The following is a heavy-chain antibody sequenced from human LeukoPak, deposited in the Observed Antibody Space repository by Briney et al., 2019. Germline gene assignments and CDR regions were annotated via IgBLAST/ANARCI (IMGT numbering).Heavy chain of an antibody. Sequence: SVKVSCKASGGTFSSYAITWVRQAPGQGLEWMGGTIPIFGTANYAQKFQGRVTITADESTSTAYMELSSLRSEDTAVYYCARGSNWNDPVLSHLYYYYGMDVWGQGTTVTVSS. CDR1: GGTFSSYA. V-gene: IGHV1-69*13. CDR2: TIPIFGTA. J-gene: IGHJ6*02. CDR3: ARGSNWNDPVLSHLYYYYGMDV. D-gene: IGHD1-1*01.